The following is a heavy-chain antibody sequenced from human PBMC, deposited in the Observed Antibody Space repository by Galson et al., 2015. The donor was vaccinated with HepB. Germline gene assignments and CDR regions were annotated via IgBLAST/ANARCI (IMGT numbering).Heavy chain of an antibody. D-gene: IGHD3-22*01. V-gene: IGHV1-18*01. CDR2: ISGYSGDT. CDR3: ATDSSGYYYFDN. J-gene: IGHJ4*02. Sequence: SVKVSCKASGYTFSSYGISWVRQAPGQGPEWMGWISGYSGDTNYAQNFQGRVTMTTDTSTSTAYMELRSLRSDDTAVYYCATDSSGYYYFDNWGQGTLVIVSS. CDR1: GYTFSSYG.